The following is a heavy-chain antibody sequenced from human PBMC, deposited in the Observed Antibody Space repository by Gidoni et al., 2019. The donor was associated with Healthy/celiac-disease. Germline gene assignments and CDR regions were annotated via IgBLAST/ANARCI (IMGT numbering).Heavy chain of an antibody. V-gene: IGHV3-21*01. J-gene: IGHJ4*02. D-gene: IGHD3-22*01. CDR3: ARATYYYDSSGVGY. CDR1: GFPFSSYS. CDR2: ISSSSSYI. Sequence: EVQLVESGGGLVKPGGSLRLSCAASGFPFSSYSMNWVRQAPGKGLEWVSSISSSSSYIYYADSVKGRFTISRDNAKNSLYLQMNSLRAEDTAVYYCARATYYYDSSGVGYWGQGTLVTVSS.